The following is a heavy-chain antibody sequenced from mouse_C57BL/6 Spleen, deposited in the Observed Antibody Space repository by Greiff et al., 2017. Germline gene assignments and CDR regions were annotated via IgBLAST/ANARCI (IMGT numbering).Heavy chain of an antibody. CDR2: VYPGSGNT. Sequence: QVQLQQSGPELVKPGASVKISCKASGYSFTSYYIHWVKQRPGQGLEWIGWVYPGSGNTKYNEKFKGKATLTADTSSSTAYMQLSSLTSEDSAVYYCARGAYDYGLGDYWGQGTSVTVSS. CDR1: GYSFTSYY. D-gene: IGHD2-4*01. CDR3: ARGAYDYGLGDY. V-gene: IGHV1-66*01. J-gene: IGHJ4*01.